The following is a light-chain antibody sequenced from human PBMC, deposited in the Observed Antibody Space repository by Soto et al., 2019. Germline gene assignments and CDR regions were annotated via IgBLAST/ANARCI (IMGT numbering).Light chain of an antibody. CDR1: QNIYNS. V-gene: IGKV1-39*01. J-gene: IGKJ1*01. Sequence: DIQMTQSPSSLSASLGDRVTITCRTSQNIYNSLNWYQQKAGRAPAVLIYGASNLQGGVPLRFSGSGSGTDFTLTISGLPPEDSATYCCQESRSALWGTCGQGTKVEVK. CDR2: GAS. CDR3: QESRSALWGT.